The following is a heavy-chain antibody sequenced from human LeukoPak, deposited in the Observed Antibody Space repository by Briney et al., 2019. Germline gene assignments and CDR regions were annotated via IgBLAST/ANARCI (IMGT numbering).Heavy chain of an antibody. CDR1: GGSISSSDYY. V-gene: IGHV4-39*07. J-gene: IGHJ5*02. Sequence: SETLSLTCTVTGGSISSSDYYWGWIRQPPGKGLEWIASIYYSGTTHYNPSHQSRVTMSVDTSKNQFSLKLSSVTAADTAVYYCARGGDYPNWFDPWGQGTLVTVSS. D-gene: IGHD4-17*01. CDR3: ARGGDYPNWFDP. CDR2: IYYSGTT.